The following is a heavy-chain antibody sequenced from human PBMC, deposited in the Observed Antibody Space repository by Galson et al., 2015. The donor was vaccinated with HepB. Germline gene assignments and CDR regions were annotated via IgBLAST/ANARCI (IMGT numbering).Heavy chain of an antibody. J-gene: IGHJ6*02. CDR1: GGTFSSYA. CDR3: ARRGGAVAGEAMDV. Sequence: SVKVSCKASGGTFSSYAISWVRQAPGQGLEWMGGIIPIFGTANYAQKFQGRVTITADKSTSTAYMELSSLRSEDTAVYYCARRGGAVAGEAMDVWGQGTTVTVSS. D-gene: IGHD6-19*01. V-gene: IGHV1-69*06. CDR2: IIPIFGTA.